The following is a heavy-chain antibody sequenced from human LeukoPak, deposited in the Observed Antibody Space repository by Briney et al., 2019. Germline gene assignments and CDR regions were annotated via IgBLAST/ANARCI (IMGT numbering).Heavy chain of an antibody. V-gene: IGHV4-39*07. Sequence: ASETLSLTCTVSGGSISSSNYSWAWIRQPPGKGLEWIGRKSTSGTTKYNPSLKSRVTMSVDTSNNQFSLKVSSVTAADTAVYYCARDQGSYYGVDVWGQGTTVTVSS. J-gene: IGHJ6*02. CDR2: KSTSGTT. CDR3: ARDQGSYYGVDV. CDR1: GGSISSSNYS.